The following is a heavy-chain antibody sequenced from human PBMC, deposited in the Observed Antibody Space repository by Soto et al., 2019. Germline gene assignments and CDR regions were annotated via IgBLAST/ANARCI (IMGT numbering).Heavy chain of an antibody. Sequence: ASVKVSCKASGYTFTSYGISWVRQATGQALQWMGCISAYNGNTNYAQKLQGRVTMNTETSTSTAYMELRSLRSYDTAVYYCARAIAAEGPRFYXWGQGTLFTVSX. V-gene: IGHV1-18*01. J-gene: IGHJ5*02. CDR1: GYTFTSYG. D-gene: IGHD6-13*01. CDR3: ARAIAAEGPRFYX. CDR2: ISAYNGNT.